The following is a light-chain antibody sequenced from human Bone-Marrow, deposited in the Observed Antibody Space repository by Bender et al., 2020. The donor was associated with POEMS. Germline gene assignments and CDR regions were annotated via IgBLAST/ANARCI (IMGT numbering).Light chain of an antibody. CDR2: EVN. CDR1: SSDVGSYNL. Sequence: QSALTQPASVSGSPGQSITISCTGTSSDVGSYNLVSWYQQHPGKAPKLMIFEVNKRPSGVSNRFSGSKSGNTASLTISGLQAEDEADFYCCSYAGSDKGVFGGGTKLTV. J-gene: IGLJ2*01. V-gene: IGLV2-23*02. CDR3: CSYAGSDKGV.